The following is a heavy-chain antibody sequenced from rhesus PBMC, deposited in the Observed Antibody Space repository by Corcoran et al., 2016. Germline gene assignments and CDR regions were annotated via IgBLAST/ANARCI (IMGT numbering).Heavy chain of an antibody. V-gene: IGHV4S10*01. CDR3: ARLRSGDYYSFDY. CDR2: IYGSSTST. CDR1: GGSISDSYR. Sequence: QVQLQGSGPGVVKPSETLSLTCAVSGGSISDSYRWSWIRQPPGKGLEWIGYIYGSSTSTNYNPSLKSRVTISQDTSKNQFSLKLSSVTAADTAVYYCARLRSGDYYSFDYWGQGVLVTVSS. D-gene: IGHD3-34*01. J-gene: IGHJ4*01.